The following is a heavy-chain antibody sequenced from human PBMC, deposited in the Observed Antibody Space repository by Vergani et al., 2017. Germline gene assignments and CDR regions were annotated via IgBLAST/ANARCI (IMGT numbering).Heavy chain of an antibody. D-gene: IGHD3-9*01. CDR2: IYTSGST. CDR3: ARVMYRYEASTGYRLEGMDI. J-gene: IGHJ6*02. V-gene: IGHV4-61*02. CDR1: GGSISSGDYY. Sequence: QVQLQESGPGLVKPSQTLSLSCSVSGGSISSGDYYWTWIRQPAGKGLQYLGRIYTSGSTNYNPSLRSRLSMSRDTSKNQFSLKLRSVTAADTAVYFCARVMYRYEASTGYRLEGMDIWGQGTTVTISS.